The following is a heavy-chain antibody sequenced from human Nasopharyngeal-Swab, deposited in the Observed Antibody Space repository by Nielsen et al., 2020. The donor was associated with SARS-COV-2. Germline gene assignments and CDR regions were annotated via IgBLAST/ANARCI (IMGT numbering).Heavy chain of an antibody. J-gene: IGHJ4*02. D-gene: IGHD5-12*01. V-gene: IGHV5-51*01. Sequence: GESLKISCQGSGYSFITYWIGWVRQMPGKGLEWMGIISPRDSDTRYSPSFQGQVTISADKSISTAYLQWSSLKASDTAMYYCASGVGGYDPYYFDYWGQGTLVTVSS. CDR3: ASGVGGYDPYYFDY. CDR1: GYSFITYW. CDR2: ISPRDSDT.